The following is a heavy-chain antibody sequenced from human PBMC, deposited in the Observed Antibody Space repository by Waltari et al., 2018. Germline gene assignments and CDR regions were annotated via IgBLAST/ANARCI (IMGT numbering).Heavy chain of an antibody. D-gene: IGHD3-16*01. CDR2: IDDRGTT. Sequence: QLQLQESGPGLVKPSETLSLTCTVSGGSISSSTLFWGWIRQPLGKGLEWIGSIDDRGTTDYNPSLKSRVTISVDTSKNQFSLKVNSVTAADTAVYYCATHPPSQLGVVLNWFDPWGQGILVTVSS. V-gene: IGHV4-39*01. CDR3: ATHPPSQLGVVLNWFDP. J-gene: IGHJ5*02. CDR1: GGSISSSTLF.